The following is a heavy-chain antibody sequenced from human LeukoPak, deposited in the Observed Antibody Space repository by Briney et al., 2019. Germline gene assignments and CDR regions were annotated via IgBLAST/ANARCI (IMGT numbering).Heavy chain of an antibody. V-gene: IGHV1-18*01. D-gene: IGHD3-22*01. J-gene: IGHJ4*02. CDR3: ARDPTDWYYYDSSGYYDY. Sequence: ASVKVSCKASGGTFSSYAISWVRQAPGQGLEWMGWISAYNGNTNYAQKLQGRVTMTTDTSTSTAYMELRRLRSDDTAVYYCARDPTDWYYYDSSGYYDYWGQGTLVTVPS. CDR2: ISAYNGNT. CDR1: GGTFSSYA.